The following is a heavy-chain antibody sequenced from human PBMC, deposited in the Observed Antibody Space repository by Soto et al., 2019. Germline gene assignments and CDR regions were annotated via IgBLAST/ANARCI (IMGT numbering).Heavy chain of an antibody. Sequence: GGSLRLSCAASGLTFSSYAMSWVRQAPGKGLEWVSAISGSGGSTYYAESVKGRFTISRDNSKNTLYLQMNSLRAEDTAVYYCAKPADDSGYDYAPIGGFDYWGQGTLDTVSS. CDR3: AKPADDSGYDYAPIGGFDY. D-gene: IGHD5-12*01. CDR2: ISGSGGST. V-gene: IGHV3-23*01. CDR1: GLTFSSYA. J-gene: IGHJ4*02.